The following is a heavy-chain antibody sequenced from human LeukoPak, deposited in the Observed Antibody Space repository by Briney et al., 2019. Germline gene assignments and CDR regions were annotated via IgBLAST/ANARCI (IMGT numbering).Heavy chain of an antibody. Sequence: SETLSLTCTVSGGSITTRSYYWGWIRQPPGKGLEWIGSMHHSGSTYYNPSLKSRVTTSVDTSKNQFSLKLSSVTAADTAVYYCARTVVRRKSGIAVAAYYYYGMDVWGQGTTVTVSS. D-gene: IGHD6-19*01. V-gene: IGHV4-39*07. CDR2: MHHSGST. CDR1: GGSITTRSYY. CDR3: ARTVVRRKSGIAVAAYYYYGMDV. J-gene: IGHJ6*02.